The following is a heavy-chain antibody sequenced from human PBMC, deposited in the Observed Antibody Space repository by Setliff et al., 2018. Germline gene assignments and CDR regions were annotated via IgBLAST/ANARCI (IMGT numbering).Heavy chain of an antibody. D-gene: IGHD3-3*01. J-gene: IGHJ5*02. Sequence: ASVKVSCKASGYTFTNYALHWLRQAPGQRLEWMAYINGGDGNTHYSQKFRGRVTVTRDTSASTVSMELSTLRSEDTAVYYCARDTYIGDFWSGYYIQGRFDPWGQGTLVTVSS. CDR1: GYTFTNYA. V-gene: IGHV1-3*01. CDR3: ARDTYIGDFWSGYYIQGRFDP. CDR2: INGGDGNT.